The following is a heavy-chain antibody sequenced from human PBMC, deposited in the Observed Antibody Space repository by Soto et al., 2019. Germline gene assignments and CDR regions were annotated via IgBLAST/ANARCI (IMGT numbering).Heavy chain of an antibody. CDR2: IYYRGTT. V-gene: IGHV4-59*11. CDR1: GVSTSNHY. CDR3: ARVSGRPYHAHRCDY. Sequence: QVQLQESGPGLVKPSETLSLTCSVSGVSTSNHYWTWIRKPPGQGPEWIGCIYYRGTTNYNAAFSSVVTISVVTSKNQFSLNLTSVTTADTAVYHCARVSGRPYHAHRCDYWGRGILVTVSS. J-gene: IGHJ4*02. D-gene: IGHD6-25*01.